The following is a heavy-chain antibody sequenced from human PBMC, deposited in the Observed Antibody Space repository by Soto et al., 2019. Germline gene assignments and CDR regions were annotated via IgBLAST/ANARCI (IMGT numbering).Heavy chain of an antibody. D-gene: IGHD3-22*01. J-gene: IGHJ4*02. CDR3: ARGRTVRNYADDSSDYFYFFDY. V-gene: IGHV4-59*01. Sequence: SETLSLTCTVSGDSISTFYWGWMRQSPGKELEWIGYVYYTGSTNYNPSLKRRVTISVDRSKNQFSLTLTSANAADTAVYYCARGRTVRNYADDSSDYFYFFDYWGQGTQVTVSS. CDR1: GDSISTFY. CDR2: VYYTGST.